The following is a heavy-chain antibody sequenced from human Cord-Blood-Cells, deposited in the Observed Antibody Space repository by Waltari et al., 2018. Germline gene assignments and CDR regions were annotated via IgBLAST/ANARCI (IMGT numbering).Heavy chain of an antibody. CDR3: ARSMGGDYTVWYFDL. V-gene: IGHV1-2*02. D-gene: IGHD2-21*01. CDR1: GYTFTGYY. CDR2: INPNSGGT. J-gene: IGHJ2*01. Sequence: QVQLVQSGAEVKKPGASVTVSCTASGYTFTGYYIPWVRPAPGQGLEWMGWINPNSGGTNYAQKFQGRVTMTRDTSISTAYMELSRLRSDDTAVYYCARSMGGDYTVWYFDLWGRGTLVTVSS.